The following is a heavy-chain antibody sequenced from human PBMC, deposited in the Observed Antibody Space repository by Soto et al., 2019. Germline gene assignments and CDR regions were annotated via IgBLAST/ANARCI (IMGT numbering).Heavy chain of an antibody. Sequence: ASVKVSCKASGYTLTSYAMHWVRQAPGQRLEWMGWINAGNGNTKYSQKFQGRVTITRDASASTAYMELSSLRSEDTAVYYCAKEGKVRSSNTWGLDYWGQGILVTVSS. CDR1: GYTLTSYA. CDR3: AKEGKVRSSNTWGLDY. D-gene: IGHD6-13*01. J-gene: IGHJ4*01. V-gene: IGHV1-3*01. CDR2: INAGNGNT.